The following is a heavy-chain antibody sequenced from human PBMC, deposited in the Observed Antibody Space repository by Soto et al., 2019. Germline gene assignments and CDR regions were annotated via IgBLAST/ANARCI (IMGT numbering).Heavy chain of an antibody. CDR3: ARDGTYGSGAGPDWYFDL. Sequence: GGSMRLSCAASGFTVSSNYMSWVRQAPGKGLEWVSVIYSGGSTYYADSVKGRFTISRDNSKNTLYLQMNSLRAEDTAVYYCARDGTYGSGAGPDWYFDLWGRGTLVTVSS. V-gene: IGHV3-66*01. CDR2: IYSGGST. CDR1: GFTVSSNY. D-gene: IGHD3-10*01. J-gene: IGHJ2*01.